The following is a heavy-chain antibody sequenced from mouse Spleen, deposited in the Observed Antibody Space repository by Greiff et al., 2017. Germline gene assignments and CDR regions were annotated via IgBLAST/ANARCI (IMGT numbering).Heavy chain of an antibody. CDR1: GYTFTDYE. Sequence: QVHVKQSGAELVRPGASVTLSCKASGYTFTDYEMHWVKQTPVHGLEWIGAIDPETGGTAYNQKFKGKAILTADESSSTAYMELRSLTSEDSAVYYCTRTRRYDGFDYWGQGTTLTVSS. CDR3: TRTRRYDGFDY. J-gene: IGHJ2*01. V-gene: IGHV1-15*01. D-gene: IGHD2-14*01. CDR2: IDPETGGT.